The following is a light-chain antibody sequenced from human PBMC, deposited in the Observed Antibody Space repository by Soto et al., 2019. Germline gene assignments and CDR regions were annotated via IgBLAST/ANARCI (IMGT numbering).Light chain of an antibody. J-gene: IGLJ1*01. CDR3: SSYTSSSTYV. CDR2: EVT. V-gene: IGLV2-14*01. CDR1: GSDVGGYDY. Sequence: QSALTQPASVSGSPGQSITISCTGTGSDVGGYDYVSWYQHHPGKAPKVMIYEVTNRPSGVSNRFSGSKSGNTASLTISGPLAEDEADYYCSSYTSSSTYVFGTGTKVTV.